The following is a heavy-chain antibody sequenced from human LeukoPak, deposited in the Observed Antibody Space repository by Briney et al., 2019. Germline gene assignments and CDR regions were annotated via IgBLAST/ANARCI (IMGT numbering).Heavy chain of an antibody. CDR2: ISSSDDST. D-gene: IGHD1-20*01. V-gene: IGHV3-23*01. J-gene: IGHJ4*02. CDR1: GLTFSTYA. CDR3: AKVTGTTNY. Sequence: GGSLRLSCAASGLTFSTYAMSWVRQAPGKGLEWVSAISSSDDSTYYADSVKGRFTISRDNSKNTQYLQMNSLRAEDTAVYHCAKVTGTTNYWGQGTLVTVSS.